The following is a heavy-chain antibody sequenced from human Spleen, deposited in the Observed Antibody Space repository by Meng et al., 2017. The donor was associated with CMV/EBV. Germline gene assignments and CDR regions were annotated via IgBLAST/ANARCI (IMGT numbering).Heavy chain of an antibody. J-gene: IGHJ4*02. D-gene: IGHD3-3*01. CDR3: ASEAVTTLEAYYFDD. CDR1: GGTCSNYS. Sequence: SVKVSCMASGGTCSNYSSSWVRQAPGQGLKWMGRIIPILGIANHTQKFQGSVTITADKSTSTDYMYSSRLRSEDTAMYYCASEAVTTLEAYYFDDWGQGTLVTVSS. V-gene: IGHV1-69*04. CDR2: IIPILGIA.